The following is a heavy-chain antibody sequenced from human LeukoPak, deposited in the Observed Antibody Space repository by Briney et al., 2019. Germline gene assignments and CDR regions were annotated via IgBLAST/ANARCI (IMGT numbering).Heavy chain of an antibody. D-gene: IGHD3-22*01. CDR1: GFTFSSYA. CDR3: ARAVTDYYDRPSDY. CDR2: ISYDGSNK. J-gene: IGHJ4*02. V-gene: IGHV3-30-3*01. Sequence: GGSLRLSCAAPGFTFSSYAMHWVRQAPGKGLEWVAVISYDGSNKYYADSVQGRFTISRDNSKNTLYLQMNSLRAEDTAVYYCARAVTDYYDRPSDYWGQGTLVTVFS.